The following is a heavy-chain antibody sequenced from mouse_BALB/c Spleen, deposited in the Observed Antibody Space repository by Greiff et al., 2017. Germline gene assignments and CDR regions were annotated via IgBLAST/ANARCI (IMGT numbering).Heavy chain of an antibody. CDR1: GYSITSDYA. V-gene: IGHV3-2*02. J-gene: IGHJ4*01. D-gene: IGHD2-14*01. CDR2: ISYSGST. CDR3: ARGYDDAMDY. Sequence: EVMLVESGPGLVKPSQSLSLTCTVTGYSITSDYAWNWIRQFPGNKLEWMGYISYSGSTSYNPSLKSRISITRDTSKNQFFLQLNSVTTEDTATYYCARGYDDAMDYWGQGTSVTVSS.